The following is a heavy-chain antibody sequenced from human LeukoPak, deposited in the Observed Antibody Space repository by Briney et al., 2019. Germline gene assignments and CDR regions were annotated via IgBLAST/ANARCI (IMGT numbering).Heavy chain of an antibody. D-gene: IGHD3-22*01. J-gene: IGHJ4*02. Sequence: GGSLRLSCAASGFTFSSYSMNWVRQAPGKGLEWVAVISYDGSNKYYADSVKGRFTISRDNSKNTLYLQMSSLRAEDTAVYYCARGPLYYSDSRGNPGDHWGQGTLVTVSS. CDR2: ISYDGSNK. CDR3: ARGPLYYSDSRGNPGDH. CDR1: GFTFSSYS. V-gene: IGHV3-30*03.